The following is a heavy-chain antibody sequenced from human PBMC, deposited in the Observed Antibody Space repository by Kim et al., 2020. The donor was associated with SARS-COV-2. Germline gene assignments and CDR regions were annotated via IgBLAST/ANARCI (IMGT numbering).Heavy chain of an antibody. J-gene: IGHJ6*02. Sequence: SYAPKFQGRVTMTRDTSTSTVYMELSSLRSEDTAVYYCARALGYSLGMGVWGQGTTVTVSS. D-gene: IGHD5-18*01. V-gene: IGHV1-46*01. CDR3: ARALGYSLGMGV.